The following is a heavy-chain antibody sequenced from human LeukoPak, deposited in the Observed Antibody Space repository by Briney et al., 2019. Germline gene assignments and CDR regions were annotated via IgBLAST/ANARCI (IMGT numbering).Heavy chain of an antibody. J-gene: IGHJ4*02. D-gene: IGHD3-22*01. CDR2: INPSGGST. CDR3: ARGSYSFDSSSSPLGPLFDS. CDR1: GYTFTSYD. V-gene: IGHV1-46*01. Sequence: ASVKVSCKASGYTFTSYDINWVRQAPGQGLEWMGIINPSGGSTSYAQKFQGRVTMTRDTSTSTVYMELSSLRSEDTAVYYCARGSYSFDSSSSPLGPLFDSWGQGTLVTVSS.